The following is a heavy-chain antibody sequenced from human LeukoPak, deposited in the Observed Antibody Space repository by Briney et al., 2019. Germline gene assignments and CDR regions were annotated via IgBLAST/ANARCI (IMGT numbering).Heavy chain of an antibody. V-gene: IGHV4-34*01. J-gene: IGHJ6*03. CDR3: ARGRIMEAVTYYCYYYYMDV. CDR1: GVSFSGYY. D-gene: IGHD1-14*01. Sequence: KPSETLSLTCAVYGVSFSGYYWSWIRQPPGKGPEWIGEINHSGSTNYNPSVKSRVTISVDTSKNQFSLKLSSVTAADTAVYYCARGRIMEAVTYYCYYYYMDVWGKGTTVTVSS. CDR2: INHSGST.